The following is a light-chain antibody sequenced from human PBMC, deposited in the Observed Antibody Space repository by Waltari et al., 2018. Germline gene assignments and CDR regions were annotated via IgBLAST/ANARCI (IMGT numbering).Light chain of an antibody. CDR2: WAA. CDR1: QSVLYSSNNKNY. J-gene: IGKJ1*01. V-gene: IGKV4-1*01. CDR3: QQYYSTPRT. Sequence: DIVMTQSPDSLAVSLGERATINCKSSQSVLYSSNNKNYLAWYQQKPGQPPKLLIYWAATRDSGVPDRFSSLVSGTDFTLTISSLQAEYVAVYYCQQYYSTPRTFGQGTKVEIK.